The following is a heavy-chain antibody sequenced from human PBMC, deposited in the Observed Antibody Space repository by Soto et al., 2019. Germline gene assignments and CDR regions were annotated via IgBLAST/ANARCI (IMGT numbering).Heavy chain of an antibody. CDR3: AREYTAWPLAYGLDV. CDR1: GFTFSTYS. J-gene: IGHJ6*02. CDR2: ISSRSDI. D-gene: IGHD2-2*02. Sequence: GGSLRLSCVGSGFTFSTYSINWVRQAPGKGLEWVSSISSRSDIYYADPVKGRFTISRDNAKNSVSLQMNSLRAEDTAVYYCAREYTAWPLAYGLDVWGQGTTVTVSS. V-gene: IGHV3-21*01.